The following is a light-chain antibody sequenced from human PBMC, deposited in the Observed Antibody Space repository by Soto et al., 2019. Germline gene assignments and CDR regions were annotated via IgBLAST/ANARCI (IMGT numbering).Light chain of an antibody. V-gene: IGKV3-20*01. Sequence: EIVLTQSPGTLSLTPGERATLSCRASQSVSSTFLAWYQQKPGQAPKVLIYGASTRATGIPDRFSGSGSGTDFHLTISRLEAEDFAMYYCQQYESSRTFGQGTKVEMK. CDR3: QQYESSRT. CDR2: GAS. J-gene: IGKJ1*01. CDR1: QSVSSTF.